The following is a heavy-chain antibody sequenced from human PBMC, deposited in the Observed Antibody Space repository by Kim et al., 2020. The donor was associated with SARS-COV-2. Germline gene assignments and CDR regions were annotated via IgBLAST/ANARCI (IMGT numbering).Heavy chain of an antibody. D-gene: IGHD3-22*01. J-gene: IGHJ4*02. CDR2: INTYSRYI. CDR3: VRTAGQYDSSGLDY. Sequence: GGSLRLSCAAFGFSFSTYSMNWVRQAPGKGLEWVSAINTYSRYIYYAASMKGRFTISRDNAKNPLYLQMNSLRAEDTAVYHGVRTAGQYDSSGLDYWGQGTLVTVSS. V-gene: IGHV3-21*01. CDR1: GFSFSTYS.